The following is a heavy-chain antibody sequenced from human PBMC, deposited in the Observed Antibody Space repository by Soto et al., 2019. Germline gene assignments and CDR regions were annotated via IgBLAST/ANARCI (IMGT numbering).Heavy chain of an antibody. Sequence: GGSLRLSCAASGFTFSSYSMNWVRQAPGKGLEWVSSISSSSSYIYYADSVKGRFTISRDNAKNSLYLQMNSLRAEDTAVYYCARWYDSSGYYLPYYYYYGMDVWGQGTPVTVSS. CDR2: ISSSSSYI. CDR3: ARWYDSSGYYLPYYYYYGMDV. J-gene: IGHJ6*02. CDR1: GFTFSSYS. D-gene: IGHD3-22*01. V-gene: IGHV3-21*01.